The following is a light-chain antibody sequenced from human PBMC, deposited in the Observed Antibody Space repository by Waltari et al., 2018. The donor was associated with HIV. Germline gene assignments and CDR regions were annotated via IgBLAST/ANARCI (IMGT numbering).Light chain of an antibody. V-gene: IGLV2-14*03. J-gene: IGLJ3*02. CDR1: SSAVGAYNF. CDR3: GSYTSSSTLV. Sequence: QSALTQPASVSGSPGQSITIYCTGTSSAVGAYNFVSWYQQHPGKAPKLMIYDVSSRPSGVSDRFSGSKSGNTASLTISGLQAEDEADYYCGSYTSSSTLVFGGGTKLTVL. CDR2: DVS.